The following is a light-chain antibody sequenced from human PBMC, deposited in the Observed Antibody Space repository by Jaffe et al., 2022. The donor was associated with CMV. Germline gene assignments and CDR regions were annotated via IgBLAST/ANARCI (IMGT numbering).Light chain of an antibody. Sequence: DIQMTQSPSSLSASVGDRVTITCRASQGFADALAWYQQKGGNAPRRLIYAASTLQTGVPSRFSGSGSGTEFTLTISDLQPEDFATYYCLQHFDYPWTFGQGTKVEVK. V-gene: IGKV1-17*02. CDR1: QGFADA. J-gene: IGKJ1*01. CDR3: LQHFDYPWT. CDR2: AAS.